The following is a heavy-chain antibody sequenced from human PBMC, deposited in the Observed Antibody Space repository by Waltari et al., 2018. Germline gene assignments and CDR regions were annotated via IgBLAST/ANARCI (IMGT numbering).Heavy chain of an antibody. CDR3: ASGTATVSFEF. CDR1: GLVVSRSF. D-gene: IGHD1-1*01. V-gene: IGHV3-53*01. CDR2: LYSCGDT. J-gene: IGHJ4*02. Sequence: EVQLVESGGDLIQPGGSLRLSCAASGLVVSRSFVAWVRQAPGKGLEWVSILYSCGDTHFADSVKGRFTISRDDSRNTVYLQMNSLRAEDAALYYCASGTATVSFEFWGQGTQVTVSS.